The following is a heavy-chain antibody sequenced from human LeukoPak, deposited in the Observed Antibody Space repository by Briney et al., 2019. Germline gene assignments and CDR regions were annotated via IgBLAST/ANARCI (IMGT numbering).Heavy chain of an antibody. V-gene: IGHV3-23*01. Sequence: GGSLRLSCAASGFTFGSYAMSWVRQAPGKGLEWVSAISGSGGSTYYADSVKGRFTISRDNSKNTLYLQMNSLRAEDTAVYYCAKLLAAAGAFDYWGQGTLVTVSS. D-gene: IGHD6-13*01. CDR1: GFTFGSYA. CDR2: ISGSGGST. J-gene: IGHJ4*02. CDR3: AKLLAAAGAFDY.